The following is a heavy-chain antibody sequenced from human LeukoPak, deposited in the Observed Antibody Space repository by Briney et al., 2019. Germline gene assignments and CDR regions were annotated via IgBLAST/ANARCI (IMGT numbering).Heavy chain of an antibody. CDR1: GASISSGGYS. CDR3: ARGVRPYYYDSSGYYVDY. Sequence: NTSGTLSLTCTVSGASISSGGYSWSWIRQPPGKGLEWIGYIYHSGSTYYNPSLKSRVTISVDRSKNQFSLKLSSVTAADTAVYYCARGVRPYYYDSSGYYVDYWGQGTLVTVSS. D-gene: IGHD3-22*01. J-gene: IGHJ4*02. CDR2: IYHSGST. V-gene: IGHV4-30-2*01.